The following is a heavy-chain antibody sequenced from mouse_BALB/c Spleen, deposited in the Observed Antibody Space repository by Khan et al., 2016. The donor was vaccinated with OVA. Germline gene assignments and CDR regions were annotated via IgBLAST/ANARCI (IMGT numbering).Heavy chain of an antibody. CDR3: ARSGYGSFAY. CDR2: IFPKTGGT. V-gene: IGHV1S29*02. Sequence: VQLQQSGPELVKPGASVRISCKTSGYTFTDFNLDWVKQSHGKSLEWIGYIFPKTGGTGYNQKFKTKAKLTVDSTSSQADLEHRSLTSADSAVYYCARSGYGSFAYWGQGTLVTGSA. D-gene: IGHD1-2*01. CDR1: GYTFTDFN. J-gene: IGHJ3*01.